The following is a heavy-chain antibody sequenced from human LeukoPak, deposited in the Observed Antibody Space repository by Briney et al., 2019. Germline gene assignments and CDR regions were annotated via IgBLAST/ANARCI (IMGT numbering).Heavy chain of an antibody. Sequence: SETLSLTCTVSGGSISSYYWSWIRQPPGKGLEWIGYTYYSGSTNYNPSLRSRVTISVDTSKNQFSLKLSSVTAADTAVYYCARLPLPTVVTDWGQGTLVTVSS. D-gene: IGHD4-23*01. V-gene: IGHV4-59*08. CDR3: ARLPLPTVVTD. CDR2: TYYSGST. CDR1: GGSISSYY. J-gene: IGHJ4*02.